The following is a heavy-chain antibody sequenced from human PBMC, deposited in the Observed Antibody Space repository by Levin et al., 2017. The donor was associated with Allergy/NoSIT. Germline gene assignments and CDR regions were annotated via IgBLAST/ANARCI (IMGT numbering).Heavy chain of an antibody. Sequence: LSLTCAASGFTFTSSGMHWVRQAPGKGLEWVAVIAYDGSIKDYADSVKGRFTISRDNSKNTLYLQMNSLRREDTAVYYCAKAIITAGFVSYWGQGTLVTVSS. J-gene: IGHJ4*02. CDR2: IAYDGSIK. CDR3: AKAIITAGFVSY. V-gene: IGHV3-30*18. D-gene: IGHD6-13*01. CDR1: GFTFTSSG.